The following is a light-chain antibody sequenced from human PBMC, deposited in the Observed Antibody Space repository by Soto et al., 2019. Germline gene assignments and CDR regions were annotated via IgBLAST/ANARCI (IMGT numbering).Light chain of an antibody. V-gene: IGKV3-15*01. CDR2: GAS. J-gene: IGKJ2*01. CDR1: ESLSTY. CDR3: QSYNDWPFS. Sequence: EIVMTQSPAALSVSPGERVTLSCRASESLSTYLAWYQHKPGQAPRLLIYGASTKATGIPARFSGSGSATDFTLTISSLQSEDFAVYYCQSYNDWPFSFGQGTKVEI.